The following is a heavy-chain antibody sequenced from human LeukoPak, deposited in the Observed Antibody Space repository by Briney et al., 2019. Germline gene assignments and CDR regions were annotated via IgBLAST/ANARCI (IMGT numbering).Heavy chain of an antibody. D-gene: IGHD3-10*01. CDR2: IYYSGST. J-gene: IGHJ3*02. Sequence: PSETLSLTCTVSGYSISSGYYWGWIRPPPGKGLEWIGYIYYSGSTNYNPSLKSRVTISVDTSKNQFSLKLSSVTAADTAVYYCARSLYYYGSDSFDIWGQGTMVSVSS. CDR3: ARSLYYYGSDSFDI. CDR1: GYSISSGYY. V-gene: IGHV4-61*01.